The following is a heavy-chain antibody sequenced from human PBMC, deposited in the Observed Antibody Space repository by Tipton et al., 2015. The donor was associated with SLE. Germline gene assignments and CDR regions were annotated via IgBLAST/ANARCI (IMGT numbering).Heavy chain of an antibody. CDR3: ARDEAWTYQLPDY. CDR2: ISSSSSYI. Sequence: GSLRLSCAASGFTFSSYAMSWVRQAPGKGLEWVSSISSSSSYIYYADSVKGRFTISRDNAKNSLYLQMNSLRAEDTAVYYCARDEAWTYQLPDYWGQGTLVTVSS. V-gene: IGHV3-21*01. CDR1: GFTFSSYA. J-gene: IGHJ4*02. D-gene: IGHD2-2*01.